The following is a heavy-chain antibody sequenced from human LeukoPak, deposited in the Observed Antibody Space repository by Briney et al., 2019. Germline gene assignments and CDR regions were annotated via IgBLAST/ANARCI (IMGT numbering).Heavy chain of an antibody. CDR2: INPNSGGT. Sequence: ASVKVSCKASGYTFTGYYMHWVRQAPGQGLEWMGWINPNSGGTNYAQKFQGRVTMTRDTSTSTVYMELSSLRSEDTAVYYCATDPSYYYGSGSYQIAYWGQGTLVTVSS. J-gene: IGHJ4*02. CDR3: ATDPSYYYGSGSYQIAY. CDR1: GYTFTGYY. V-gene: IGHV1-2*02. D-gene: IGHD3-10*01.